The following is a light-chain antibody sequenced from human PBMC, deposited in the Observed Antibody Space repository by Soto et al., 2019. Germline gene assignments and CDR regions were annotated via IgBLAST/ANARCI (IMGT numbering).Light chain of an antibody. CDR2: EVT. J-gene: IGLJ1*01. CDR3: SSYTVSVAPYV. CDR1: SSDVGNGYDS. V-gene: IGLV2-14*01. Sequence: QSVLTQPASVSGSPGQSITISCSGSSSDVGNGYDSVSWYQQHPGKAPKLIIYEVTNRPSGVSSSFSGSKSGNTASLTISGLQAEDEADYYRSSYTVSVAPYVFGTGTKVTVL.